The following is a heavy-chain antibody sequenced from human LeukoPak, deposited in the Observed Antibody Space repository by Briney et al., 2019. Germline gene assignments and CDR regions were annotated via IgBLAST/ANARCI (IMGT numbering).Heavy chain of an antibody. Sequence: GGSLRLSCAASGFTFSTYWMHWVRQTPEKGLVWVSRINPDGSSTSYAGSVKGRFTISRDNAKNTLYLQMNSLRAEDTAGYYCVRYIWNEGGNIWGRGSLVTVS. V-gene: IGHV3-74*01. CDR2: INPDGSST. D-gene: IGHD1-1*01. CDR3: VRYIWNEGGNI. J-gene: IGHJ2*01. CDR1: GFTFSTYW.